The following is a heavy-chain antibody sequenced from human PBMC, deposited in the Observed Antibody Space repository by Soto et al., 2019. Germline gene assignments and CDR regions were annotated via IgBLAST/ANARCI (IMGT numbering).Heavy chain of an antibody. CDR1: VFTFNNAW. Sequence: GGSLRLSCASSVFTFNNAWMTWVRQAPGKGLEWVGRIKSKTDGETTDYAAPVKGRFTISRDDSKNTLYLQMSSPKTEDTAVYYRTRGDGQYFAMDVWGQGTTVTVSS. CDR2: IKSKTDGETT. V-gene: IGHV3-15*01. CDR3: TRGDGQYFAMDV. J-gene: IGHJ6*02.